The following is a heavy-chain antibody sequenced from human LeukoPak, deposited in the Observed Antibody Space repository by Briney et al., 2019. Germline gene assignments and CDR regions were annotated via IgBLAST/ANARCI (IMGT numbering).Heavy chain of an antibody. CDR1: GGPFSGYY. D-gene: IGHD4-11*01. Sequence: SETLSLTCAVYGGPFSGYYWSWIRQPPGKGLEWIGEINHSGSTNYNPSLKSRVTISVDTSKNQFSLKLSSVTAADTAVYYCASPYPLQSHYGMDVWGQGTTVTVSS. CDR2: INHSGST. J-gene: IGHJ6*02. V-gene: IGHV4-34*01. CDR3: ASPYPLQSHYGMDV.